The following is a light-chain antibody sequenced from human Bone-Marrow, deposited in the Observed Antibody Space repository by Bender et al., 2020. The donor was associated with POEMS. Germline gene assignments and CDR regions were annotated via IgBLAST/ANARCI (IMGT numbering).Light chain of an antibody. CDR3: CSYAGSTTFKV. J-gene: IGLJ2*01. CDR1: SSDVATYDY. CDR2: EGT. Sequence: QSALTQPASVSGSPGQSITISCTGTSSDVATYDYVSWYQQHPGKAPKLIISEGTKRPSGVSNRFSGAKSGNTASLTISGLQAEDEADYYCCSYAGSTTFKVFGGGTKVTVL. V-gene: IGLV2-23*03.